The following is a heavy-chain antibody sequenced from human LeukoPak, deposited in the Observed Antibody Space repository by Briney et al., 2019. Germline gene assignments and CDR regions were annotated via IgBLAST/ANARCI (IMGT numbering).Heavy chain of an antibody. Sequence: GASGKVSCKASGYTFTSYDINWVRQATGQGLEWMGWMNPNSGNTGYAQEFQGRVTMTRNTSISTAYMELSSLRSEGTAVYYCARGPPSGWIDYWGQGTLVTVSS. CDR1: GYTFTSYD. CDR3: ARGPPSGWIDY. D-gene: IGHD5-12*01. J-gene: IGHJ4*02. CDR2: MNPNSGNT. V-gene: IGHV1-8*01.